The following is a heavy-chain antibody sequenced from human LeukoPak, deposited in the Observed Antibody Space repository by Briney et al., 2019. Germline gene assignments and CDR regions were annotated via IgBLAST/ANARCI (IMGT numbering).Heavy chain of an antibody. CDR1: GLTFRNYA. CDR2: ISGDGTET. J-gene: IGHJ4*02. D-gene: IGHD2-15*01. Sequence: GGSLRLSCAASGLTFRNYAMTWVRQAPGKGLEWVSTISGDGTETFFADSVKGRFTISRDNSKSTVSLQMNSLRVEDMAVYYCAKGGHYSFFDYWGQGTLVTVST. CDR3: AKGGHYSFFDY. V-gene: IGHV3-23*01.